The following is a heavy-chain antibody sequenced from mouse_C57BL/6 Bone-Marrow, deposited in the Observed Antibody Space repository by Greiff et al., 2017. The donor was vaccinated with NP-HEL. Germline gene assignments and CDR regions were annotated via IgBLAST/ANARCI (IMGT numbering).Heavy chain of an antibody. Sequence: QVQLQQSGPGLVAPSQSLSITCTVSGFSLTSYAISWVRQPPGKGLEWLGVIWTGGGTNYNSALKSRLSISKDNSKSQVFLKMNSLQTDDTARYYCARNEGNPTGCYAMDYWGQGTSVTVSS. D-gene: IGHD1-2*01. CDR1: GFSLTSYA. CDR3: ARNEGNPTGCYAMDY. CDR2: IWTGGGT. J-gene: IGHJ4*01. V-gene: IGHV2-9-1*01.